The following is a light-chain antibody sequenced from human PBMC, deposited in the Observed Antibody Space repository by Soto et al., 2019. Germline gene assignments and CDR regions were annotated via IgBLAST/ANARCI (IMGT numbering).Light chain of an antibody. Sequence: EMVMTQSPATLSVSPGERATLSCRASQRVSGNLAWYQQKPGQAPRLLIYGASTRATALPARFSCSGSGTEFTLTVSSLQSEDFAIYYFQQYNNWLITFGQGTRLEIK. J-gene: IGKJ5*01. CDR2: GAS. CDR3: QQYNNWLIT. V-gene: IGKV3-15*01. CDR1: QRVSGN.